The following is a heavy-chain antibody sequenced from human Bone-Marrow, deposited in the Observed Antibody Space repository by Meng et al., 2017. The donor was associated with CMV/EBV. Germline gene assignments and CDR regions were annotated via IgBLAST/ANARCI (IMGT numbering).Heavy chain of an antibody. V-gene: IGHV3-30*04. J-gene: IGHJ4*02. CDR3: ARDAATVGTHPPDY. CDR1: GFTFNTYT. D-gene: IGHD4-23*01. Sequence: GESLKISCAASGFTFNTYTMHWVRQAPGKGLEWVAVLSQDEIDEYYADSVKGRFTISRDNSKNTLYLQMNNLTAEDTALYYCARDAATVGTHPPDYWGQGTLVTVSS. CDR2: LSQDEIDE.